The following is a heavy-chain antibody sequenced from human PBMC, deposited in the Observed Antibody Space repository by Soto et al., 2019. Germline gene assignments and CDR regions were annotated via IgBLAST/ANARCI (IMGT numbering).Heavy chain of an antibody. CDR3: ARLRLISTAAAGTNWFDP. V-gene: IGHV5-51*01. CDR2: IYPGASDT. Sequence: GESLKISCKGSGYSFTSYWIGWVRQMPGKGLEWMGIIYPGASDTRYSPSFQGQVTISADKSISTAYLQWSSLKASDTAMYYCARLRLISTAAAGTNWFDPWGQGTLVTVS. CDR1: GYSFTSYW. J-gene: IGHJ5*02. D-gene: IGHD6-13*01.